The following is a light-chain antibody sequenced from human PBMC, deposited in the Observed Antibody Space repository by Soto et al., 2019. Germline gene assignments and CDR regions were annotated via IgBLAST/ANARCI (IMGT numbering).Light chain of an antibody. CDR2: DAS. CDR1: LSVSCY. V-gene: IGKV3-11*01. Sequence: EIVLTQSPATLSLSPGERAGLCSRASLSVSCYFSLFHQTPGQAPRLIIYDASNRAIGIPARFSGSGSGTDFTLTISSLEPQDFALYYCQQRSNWHPITFGQGTRLEIK. J-gene: IGKJ5*01. CDR3: QQRSNWHPIT.